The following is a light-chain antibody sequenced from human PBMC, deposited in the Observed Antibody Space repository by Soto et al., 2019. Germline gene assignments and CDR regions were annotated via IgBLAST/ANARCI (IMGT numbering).Light chain of an antibody. J-gene: IGLJ7*01. CDR3: ATWDDDLSAAV. Sequence: QSVLTQPPSLSGTPGQRVTISCSGSSSNIAGNTVNWYQHLPGTAPKLLIYISDQRPSGVPGRFSASTSGTSASLAISGLQSDDEADYYCATWDDDLSAAVFGGGTQLTVL. V-gene: IGLV1-44*01. CDR2: ISD. CDR1: SSNIAGNT.